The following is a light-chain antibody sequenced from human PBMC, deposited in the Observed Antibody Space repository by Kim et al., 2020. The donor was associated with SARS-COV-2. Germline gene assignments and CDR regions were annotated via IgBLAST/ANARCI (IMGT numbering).Light chain of an antibody. CDR2: QHT. CDR3: QAWDSSTAV. CDR1: KLGDKY. J-gene: IGLJ3*02. Sequence: SVSPGQTASITCSGSKLGDKYVYWYQKKPGQSPILVIYQHTKRPSGISQRFSGSSFGNTATLTISRAQTMDEADYYCQAWDSSTAVFGGGTKLTVL. V-gene: IGLV3-1*01.